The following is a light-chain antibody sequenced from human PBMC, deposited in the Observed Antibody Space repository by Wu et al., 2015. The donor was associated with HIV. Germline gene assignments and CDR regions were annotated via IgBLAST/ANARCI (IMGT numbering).Light chain of an antibody. CDR3: LQVYNYPWT. V-gene: IGKV1-6*01. Sequence: AIQMTQSPSSLSASVGDRVTMTCRASQGIRNDLGWYRQKPGQAPKVLIYAASSLQSGVPARFSGSGSGTHFTLTISSLQPEDFATYYCLQVYNYPWTFGQGTKVE. CDR2: AAS. CDR1: QGIRND. J-gene: IGKJ1*01.